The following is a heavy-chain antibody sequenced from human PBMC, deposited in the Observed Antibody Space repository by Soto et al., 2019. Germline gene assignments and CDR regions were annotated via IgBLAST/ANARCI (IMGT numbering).Heavy chain of an antibody. CDR2: IWYDGSNK. CDR3: ARDSPPDDYPWGVVDY. CDR1: GFTFSSYG. Sequence: QVQLVESGGGVVQPGRSLRLSCAASGFTFSSYGMHWVRQAPGKGLEWVAVIWYDGSNKYYADSVKGRFTISRDNSKNTLYLQLNSLRAEDTDVHYCARDSPPDDYPWGVVDYCGQGTLVTVSS. V-gene: IGHV3-33*01. D-gene: IGHD4-17*01. J-gene: IGHJ4*02.